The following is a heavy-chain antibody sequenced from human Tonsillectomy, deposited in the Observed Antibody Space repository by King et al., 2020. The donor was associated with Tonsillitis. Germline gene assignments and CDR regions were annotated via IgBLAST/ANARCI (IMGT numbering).Heavy chain of an antibody. Sequence: VQLVESGGGVVQPGRSLRLSCAASGFTFSRNGMHWVRQAPGKGLEWVALISYDGRNKYYADSAKGRFTISRDNSKNTLYLQMNSLRAEDTAVYYRETTGLIEELSDFWGQGTLVTVSS. CDR2: ISYDGRNK. CDR3: ETTGLIEELSDF. J-gene: IGHJ4*02. V-gene: IGHV3-30*03. D-gene: IGHD1-14*01. CDR1: GFTFSRNG.